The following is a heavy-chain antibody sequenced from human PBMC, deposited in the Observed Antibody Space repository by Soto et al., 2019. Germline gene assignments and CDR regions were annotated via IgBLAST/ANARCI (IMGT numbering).Heavy chain of an antibody. D-gene: IGHD2-21*02. Sequence: PSETLSLTCTVSGGSISNYYWSWIRQPPGKGLEWIGYIYYSGSTNYNPSLKSRVTISVDTSKNQCSLKLSSVTAADTARYYCARHCIYCGGDIFDDWGQGTLVTVSS. V-gene: IGHV4-59*01. CDR1: GGSISNYY. J-gene: IGHJ4*02. CDR3: ARHCIYCGGDIFDD. CDR2: IYYSGST.